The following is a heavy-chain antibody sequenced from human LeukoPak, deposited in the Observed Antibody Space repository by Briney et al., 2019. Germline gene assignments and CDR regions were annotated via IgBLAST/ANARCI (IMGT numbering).Heavy chain of an antibody. J-gene: IGHJ4*02. CDR2: IGASGGST. CDR1: GGTFSSYA. V-gene: IGHV3-23*01. CDR3: AKAEGYDILTGLDY. D-gene: IGHD3-9*01. Sequence: GASVKVSCKASGGTFSSYAMSWVRQAPGKGLEWVSGIGASGGSTYYADSVKGRFTISRDNSKNTLYLQMNSLRTEDTAVYYCAKAEGYDILTGLDYWGQGTLVTVSS.